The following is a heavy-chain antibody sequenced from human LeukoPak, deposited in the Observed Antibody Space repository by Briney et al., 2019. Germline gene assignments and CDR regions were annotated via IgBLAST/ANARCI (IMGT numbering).Heavy chain of an antibody. J-gene: IGHJ4*02. V-gene: IGHV1-2*02. CDR3: ARHNILTDNFDD. Sequence: ASVKVSCKASGYTFTDYYIHWVRQAPGQGLEWMAWINPNSGGTKYVQKFQGRVTMTRDTSISTAYMELSRLRSDDTAVYYCARHNILTDNFDDGGPGTLVTVSS. CDR2: INPNSGGT. D-gene: IGHD3-9*01. CDR1: GYTFTDYY.